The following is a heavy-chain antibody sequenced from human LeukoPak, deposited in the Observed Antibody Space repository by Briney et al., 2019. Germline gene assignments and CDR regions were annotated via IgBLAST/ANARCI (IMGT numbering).Heavy chain of an antibody. Sequence: PGGSLRLSCAASGFTFSSYAMSWVRQAPGKGLEWVLGISGSGYSTYFADSVKGRFTISRDNSKNTVYLQMHSLRAEDTALYYCVKNAHDGEGIVGSTSLDSWGQGTLVTVSS. V-gene: IGHV3-23*01. CDR3: VKNAHDGEGIVGSTSLDS. CDR1: GFTFSSYA. CDR2: ISGSGYST. J-gene: IGHJ4*02. D-gene: IGHD1-26*01.